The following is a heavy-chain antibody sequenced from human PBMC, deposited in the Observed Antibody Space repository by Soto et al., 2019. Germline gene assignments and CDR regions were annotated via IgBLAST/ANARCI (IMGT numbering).Heavy chain of an antibody. CDR1: GFTFTAYE. Sequence: AGSLTLSCAAFGFTFTAYEMNWVRQAPGKWLEWVSYISSSGSTIHYADSVKGRLTISRDNAKNSLYLQLNSLRAEYTAVYYRARNSRTSSQFCSWVQGTLVTVSS. D-gene: IGHD2-2*01. V-gene: IGHV3-48*03. CDR2: ISSSGSTI. CDR3: ARNSRTSSQFCS. J-gene: IGHJ5*02.